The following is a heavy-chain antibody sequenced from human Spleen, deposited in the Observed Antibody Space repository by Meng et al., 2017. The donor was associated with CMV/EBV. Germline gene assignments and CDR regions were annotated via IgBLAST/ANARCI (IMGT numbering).Heavy chain of an antibody. CDR1: GFTFNVYW. J-gene: IGHJ4*02. CDR3: ARDHSYDFWSGPLGL. Sequence: GESLKISCAASGFTFNVYWMTWVRQAPGKGLEWVANIKQDGGDTYYVDSVKGRFTISRDNAKNSLYLQMNTLRDEDTAVYFCARDHSYDFWSGPLGLWGQGTLVTVSS. V-gene: IGHV3-7*03. CDR2: IKQDGGDT. D-gene: IGHD3-3*01.